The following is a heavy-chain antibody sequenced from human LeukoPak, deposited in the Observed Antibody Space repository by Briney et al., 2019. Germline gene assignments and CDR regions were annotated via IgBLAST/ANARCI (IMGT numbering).Heavy chain of an antibody. V-gene: IGHV3-21*01. Sequence: GGSLRLSCAASGFTFTDYTMNWVRQAPGMGLEWVSSISSTRGFIYYADSVKGRFTISRDNAKNSLYLQMNSLRAEDTALYFCARGNDFDYWGQGTVVTVSS. D-gene: IGHD1-1*01. CDR2: ISSTRGFI. CDR3: ARGNDFDY. CDR1: GFTFTDYT. J-gene: IGHJ4*02.